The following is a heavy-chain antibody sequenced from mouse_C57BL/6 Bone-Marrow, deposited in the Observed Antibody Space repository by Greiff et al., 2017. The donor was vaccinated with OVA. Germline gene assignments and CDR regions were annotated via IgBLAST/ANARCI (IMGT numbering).Heavy chain of an antibody. V-gene: IGHV5-17*01. CDR3: ARNYGSSYWYFDV. CDR1: GFTFSDYG. CDR2: ISSGSSTI. J-gene: IGHJ1*03. D-gene: IGHD1-1*01. Sequence: EVMLVESGGGLVKPGGSLKLSCAASGFTFSDYGMHWVLQAPEQGLEWVAYISSGSSTIYYADTVKGRFTISRDHAKNTLFLQMTSLRSEDTAMYYCARNYGSSYWYFDVWGTGTTVTVSS.